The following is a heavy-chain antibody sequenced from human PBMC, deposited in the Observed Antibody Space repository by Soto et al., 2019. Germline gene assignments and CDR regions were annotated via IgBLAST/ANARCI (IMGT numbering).Heavy chain of an antibody. CDR3: ARDQSGYSGYDSRTDYYYYGMDV. CDR1: GGTFSSYA. V-gene: IGHV1-69*13. Sequence: GASVKVSCKASGGTFSSYAISWVRQAPGQGLEWMGGTIPIFGTANYAQKFQGRVTITADESTSTAYMELSSLRSEDTAVYYCARDQSGYSGYDSRTDYYYYGMDVWGQGTTVTVSS. CDR2: TIPIFGTA. D-gene: IGHD5-12*01. J-gene: IGHJ6*02.